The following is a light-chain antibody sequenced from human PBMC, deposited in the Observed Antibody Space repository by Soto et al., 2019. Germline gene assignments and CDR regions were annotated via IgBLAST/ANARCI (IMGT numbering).Light chain of an antibody. CDR1: QSVSDY. Sequence: EIVLTQSPGTLSLSPGERATLSCRASQSVSDYLAWFQQKPGQAPRLLIYGASSRATGIPDRFSGTGSETDFTLTISRLEPEDFAVYYCQQYDNSPITFGQGTRLEIK. CDR2: GAS. CDR3: QQYDNSPIT. V-gene: IGKV3-20*01. J-gene: IGKJ5*01.